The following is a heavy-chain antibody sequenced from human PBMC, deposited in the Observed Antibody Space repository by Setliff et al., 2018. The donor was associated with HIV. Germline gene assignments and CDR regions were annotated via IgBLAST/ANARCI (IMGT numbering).Heavy chain of an antibody. CDR3: ARVRLTMIMMVDYFDQ. J-gene: IGHJ4*02. CDR1: GYSITNGYY. V-gene: IGHV4-38-2*02. Sequence: ETLSLTCSVSGYSITNGYYWSWIRQPPGKGLEWVGHIYSTGDTNYNPSLKSRVTLSADTSKNQLSLSLTSVTAADTAVYYCARVRLTMIMMVDYFDQWGQGTLVTVSS. D-gene: IGHD3-22*01. CDR2: IYSTGDT.